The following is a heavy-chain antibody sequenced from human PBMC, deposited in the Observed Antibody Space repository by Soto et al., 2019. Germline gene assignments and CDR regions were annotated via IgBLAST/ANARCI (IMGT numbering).Heavy chain of an antibody. D-gene: IGHD3-10*01. CDR3: AKAYGSGYYYGMDV. CDR1: GFTFRIYA. V-gene: IGHV3-23*01. Sequence: GGSLRLSCAASGFTFRIYAMSWLRQAPGKGLEWVSAISGSGGSTYYADSVKGRFTISRDNSKNTLYLQMNSLRAEDTAIYYCAKAYGSGYYYGMDVWGQGTTVTVSS. CDR2: ISGSGGST. J-gene: IGHJ6*02.